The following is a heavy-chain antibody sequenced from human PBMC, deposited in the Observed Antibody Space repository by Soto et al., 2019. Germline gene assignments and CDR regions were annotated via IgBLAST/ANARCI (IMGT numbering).Heavy chain of an antibody. CDR3: ASRDPGTSVDY. Sequence: AETLSLTCAVSGGSFTSNNWWTCVRQPPGQGLEWIGEIYRTGSTNYNPSLKSRVTISLDKSENQFSLKVTSLTAADTAVYYCASRDPGTSVDYWGQGTLVTVSS. CDR1: GGSFTSNNW. CDR2: IYRTGST. V-gene: IGHV4-4*02. J-gene: IGHJ4*02. D-gene: IGHD1-7*01.